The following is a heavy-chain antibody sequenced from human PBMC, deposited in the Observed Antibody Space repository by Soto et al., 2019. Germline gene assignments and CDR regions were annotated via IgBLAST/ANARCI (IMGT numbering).Heavy chain of an antibody. Sequence: ASVTVSCQASGYTFPNYHMHWLRQAPGQGVAWMGINHPSRGNTGYAQKFQSRVTLTRDTATSTVYMELRSLRSGYSAVYYCARASGSAYWFDPWGQGTLVTVSS. CDR1: GYTFPNYH. CDR3: ARASGSAYWFDP. D-gene: IGHD1-26*01. V-gene: IGHV1-46*01. CDR2: NHPSRGNT. J-gene: IGHJ5*02.